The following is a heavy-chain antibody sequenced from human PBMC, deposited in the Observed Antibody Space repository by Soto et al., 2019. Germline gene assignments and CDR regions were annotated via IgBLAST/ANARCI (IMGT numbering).Heavy chain of an antibody. CDR3: AGRGIYSSSWYRAFDI. J-gene: IGHJ3*02. Sequence: GGSLRLSCAASGFTFSSYWMSWVRQAPGKGLEWVANIKQDGSEKYYVDSVKGRFTISRDNAKNSLYLQMNSLRAEDTAVYYCAGRGIYSSSWYRAFDIWGQGTMVTVSS. D-gene: IGHD6-13*01. V-gene: IGHV3-7*03. CDR2: IKQDGSEK. CDR1: GFTFSSYW.